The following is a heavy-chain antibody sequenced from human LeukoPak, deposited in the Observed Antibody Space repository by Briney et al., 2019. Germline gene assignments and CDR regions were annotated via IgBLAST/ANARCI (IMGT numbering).Heavy chain of an antibody. CDR2: IYYSGST. V-gene: IGHV4-59*01. CDR3: ARGFYDFWSGYYTPGYFDY. D-gene: IGHD3-3*01. CDR1: GGSISSYY. J-gene: IGHJ4*02. Sequence: PSETLSLTCTVSGGSISSYYWSWIRQPPGKGLEWIGYIYYSGSTNYNPSLKSRVTISVDTSKNQFSLKLSSVTAADTAVYYCARGFYDFWSGYYTPGYFDYWGQGTLVTVSS.